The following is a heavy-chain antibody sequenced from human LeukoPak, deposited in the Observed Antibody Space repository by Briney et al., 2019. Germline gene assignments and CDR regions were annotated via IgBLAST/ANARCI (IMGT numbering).Heavy chain of an antibody. V-gene: IGHV4-59*01. J-gene: IGHJ4*02. CDR1: GGSISSYY. D-gene: IGHD2-15*01. CDR3: ARVLCSGGSCYSMH. CDR2: IYYSGST. Sequence: SETLSLTCTVSGGSISSYYWSWIRQPPGKGLEWIGYIYYSGSTNYNSSLKSRVTISVDTSKNQFSLKLSSVTAADTAVYYCARVLCSGGSCYSMHWGQGTLVTVSS.